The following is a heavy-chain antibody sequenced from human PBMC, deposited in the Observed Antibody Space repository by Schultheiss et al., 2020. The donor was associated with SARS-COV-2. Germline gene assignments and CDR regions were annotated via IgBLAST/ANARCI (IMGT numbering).Heavy chain of an antibody. D-gene: IGHD2-2*01. CDR1: GFTFNTYA. Sequence: GGSLRLSCAASGFTFNTYAMSWVRQAPGKGLEWVSSLSRSGVTTYYAESVRGRLTISRDNSKNTLYLHMNSLRAEDTAVYYCAKSPPSVLGYFDYWGQGTLVTVSS. CDR3: AKSPPSVLGYFDY. CDR2: LSRSGVTT. V-gene: IGHV3-23*01. J-gene: IGHJ4*02.